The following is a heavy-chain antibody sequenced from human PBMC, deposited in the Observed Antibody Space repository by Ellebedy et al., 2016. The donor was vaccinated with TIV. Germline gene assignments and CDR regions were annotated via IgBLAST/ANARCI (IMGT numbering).Heavy chain of an antibody. CDR3: VRDRSTKGMVGVFEI. CDR2: ILYDGSNK. Sequence: GESLKISCAASGFTFSINAMHWVRQAPGKGLEWVASILYDGSNKYYADSVKGRFTISRDNSKNTLYLQMNSLRAEDTAVYYCVRDRSTKGMVGVFEIWGQGTTVTVSS. J-gene: IGHJ3*02. V-gene: IGHV3-30-3*01. D-gene: IGHD1-26*01. CDR1: GFTFSINA.